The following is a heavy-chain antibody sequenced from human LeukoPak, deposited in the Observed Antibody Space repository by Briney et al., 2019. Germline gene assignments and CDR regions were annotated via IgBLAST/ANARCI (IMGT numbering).Heavy chain of an antibody. J-gene: IGHJ4*02. V-gene: IGHV1-69*05. CDR2: IIPIFGTA. D-gene: IGHD2-21*02. Sequence: SVKVSCKASGATFSSYGISWVRQAPGQGLEWMGGIIPIFGTANYAQKFQGRVTITTDESTSTAYMELSSLRSEDTAVYYCARTYCGGDCYNYFDYWGQGTLVTVSS. CDR1: GATFSSYG. CDR3: ARTYCGGDCYNYFDY.